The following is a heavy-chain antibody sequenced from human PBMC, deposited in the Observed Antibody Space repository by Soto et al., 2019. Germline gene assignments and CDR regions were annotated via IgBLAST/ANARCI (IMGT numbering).Heavy chain of an antibody. CDR3: ARDHRGGTDAFDI. CDR1: GYTFTSFG. V-gene: IGHV1-18*01. CDR2: ISAYNGNT. Sequence: QVQLAQSGAEVKKPGASVKVSCKASGYTFTSFGLSWVRQAPGQGLEWMGWISAYNGNTNYAENLQGRVTMTTDTSTSTAYMELRSLRSDDTAVYYCARDHRGGTDAFDIWGQGTMVTVSS. D-gene: IGHD2-15*01. J-gene: IGHJ3*02.